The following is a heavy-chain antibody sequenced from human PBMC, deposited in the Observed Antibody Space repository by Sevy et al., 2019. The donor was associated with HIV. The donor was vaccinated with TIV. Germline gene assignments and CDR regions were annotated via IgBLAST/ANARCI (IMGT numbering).Heavy chain of an antibody. Sequence: SETLSLTCTVFGGSISSYYWNWIRQPPGKGLEWIGYIYYSGSTNYNPSLKSRVTISVDMSKNQFSLKLSSVTAADTAVYYCARESPLGVEWELSRPQNWFDPWGQGTQVTVSS. V-gene: IGHV4-59*01. CDR2: IYYSGST. D-gene: IGHD1-26*01. J-gene: IGHJ5*02. CDR3: ARESPLGVEWELSRPQNWFDP. CDR1: GGSISSYY.